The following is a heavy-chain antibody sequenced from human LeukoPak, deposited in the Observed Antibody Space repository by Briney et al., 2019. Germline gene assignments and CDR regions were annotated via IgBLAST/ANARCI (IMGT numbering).Heavy chain of an antibody. Sequence: GSLRLSCAASKFTFSDYYMSWIRQAPGKGLEWVSYISYSGDTIYYADSVKGRFTVSRDNAKNSLYLQMNSLRVEDTAVYYCARLGIITAAGSNDYWGQGTLVTVSS. CDR3: ARLGIITAAGSNDY. J-gene: IGHJ4*02. CDR2: ISYSGDTI. D-gene: IGHD6-13*01. V-gene: IGHV3-11*01. CDR1: KFTFSDYY.